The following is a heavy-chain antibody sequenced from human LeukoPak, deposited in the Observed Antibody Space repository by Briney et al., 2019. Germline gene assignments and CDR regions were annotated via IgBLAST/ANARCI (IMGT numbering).Heavy chain of an antibody. D-gene: IGHD5-12*01. J-gene: IGHJ4*02. CDR2: INPNSGGT. CDR1: GYTFTGYY. Sequence: ASVKVSCKASGYTFTGYYMHWVRQAPGQGLEWMGWINPNSGGTNYAQKFQGRVTMTRDTSASVVYMELSSLRYEDTAVYYCARDGYDADGYLDYWGQGALVPVSS. V-gene: IGHV1-2*02. CDR3: ARDGYDADGYLDY.